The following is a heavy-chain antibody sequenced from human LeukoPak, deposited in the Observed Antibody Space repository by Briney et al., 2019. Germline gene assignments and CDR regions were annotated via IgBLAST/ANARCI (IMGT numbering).Heavy chain of an antibody. CDR2: INPNSGGT. J-gene: IGHJ4*02. V-gene: IGHV1-2*02. CDR1: GYTFTGYY. Sequence: SVKVSCKASGYTFTGYYMHWVRQAPGQGLEWMGWINPNSGGTNYAQKFQGRVTMTRDTSISTAYMELSRLRSDDTAVYYCATLTGPGREGPCFDYWGQGTLVTVSS. CDR3: ATLTGPGREGPCFDY. D-gene: IGHD1-14*01.